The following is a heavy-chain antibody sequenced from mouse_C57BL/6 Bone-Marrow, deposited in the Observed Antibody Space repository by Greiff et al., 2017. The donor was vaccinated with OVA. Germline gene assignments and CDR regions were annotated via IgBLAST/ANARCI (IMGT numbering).Heavy chain of an antibody. CDR1: GYTFTSYW. CDR3: ARGDGYYVDY. V-gene: IGHV1-64*01. D-gene: IGHD2-3*01. Sequence: VQLQQPGAELVKPGASVKLSCKASGYTFTSYWMHWVKQRPGQGLEWIGMIHPNSGNTNYNEKFKSKATLTVDKSSSTAYMQLSSLTSEDSAVYYCARGDGYYVDYWGQGTTLTVSS. J-gene: IGHJ2*01. CDR2: IHPNSGNT.